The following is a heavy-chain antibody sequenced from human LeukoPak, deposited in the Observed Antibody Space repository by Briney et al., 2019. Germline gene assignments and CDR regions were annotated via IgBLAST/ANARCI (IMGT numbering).Heavy chain of an antibody. V-gene: IGHV4-31*03. J-gene: IGHJ6*02. D-gene: IGHD3-3*01. Sequence: PSQTLSLTCTVSGGSISSGGYYWSWIRQHPGKGLEWIGYIYYSGSTYYNPSLKSRVTISVDTSKNQFSLKLSSVTAADTAVYYCARDITEWLWLHGMDVWGQGTTVTVPS. CDR1: GGSISSGGYY. CDR2: IYYSGST. CDR3: ARDITEWLWLHGMDV.